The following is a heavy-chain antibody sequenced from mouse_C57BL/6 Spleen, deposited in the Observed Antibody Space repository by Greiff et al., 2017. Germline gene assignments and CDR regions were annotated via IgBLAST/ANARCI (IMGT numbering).Heavy chain of an antibody. CDR1: GFNFSDFY. D-gene: IGHD1-1*01. J-gene: IGHJ1*03. Sequence: VMLVESVGGLVQSGRSLSLSCATSGFNFSDFYMEWVRQAPGKGLEWIAASRNKANDYTTEYSASVKGRFIVSRDTSQSILYLQMNALRAEDTAIYYCARDGIDYYGSSLYFDVWGTGTTVTVSS. CDR3: ARDGIDYYGSSLYFDV. V-gene: IGHV7-1*01. CDR2: SRNKANDYTT.